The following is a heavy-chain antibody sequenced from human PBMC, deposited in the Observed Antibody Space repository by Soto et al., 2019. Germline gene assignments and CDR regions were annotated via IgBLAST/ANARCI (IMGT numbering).Heavy chain of an antibody. V-gene: IGHV1-69*13. CDR2: IIPIFGTA. CDR1: GGTSSSYA. D-gene: IGHD3-22*01. CDR3: ARDGPYYYDSSGYYYDAFDI. J-gene: IGHJ3*02. Sequence: ASVKVSCKASGGTSSSYAISWVRQAPGQGLEWMGGIIPIFGTANYAQKFQGRVTITADESTSTAYMELSSLRSEDTAVYYCARDGPYYYDSSGYYYDAFDIWGQGTMVTVSS.